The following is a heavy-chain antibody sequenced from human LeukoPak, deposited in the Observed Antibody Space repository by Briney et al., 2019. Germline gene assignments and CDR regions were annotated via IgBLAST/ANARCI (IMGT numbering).Heavy chain of an antibody. Sequence: PGGSLRLSCTASGFTFSSYSMNWVRQAPGKGLEWVSYISSSGSTIYYADSVKGRFTISRDNAKNSLYLQMNSLRAEDTAVYYCARAMGAYYMDVWGKGATVTVSS. CDR2: ISSSGSTI. CDR1: GFTFSSYS. V-gene: IGHV3-48*04. J-gene: IGHJ6*03. D-gene: IGHD1-26*01. CDR3: ARAMGAYYMDV.